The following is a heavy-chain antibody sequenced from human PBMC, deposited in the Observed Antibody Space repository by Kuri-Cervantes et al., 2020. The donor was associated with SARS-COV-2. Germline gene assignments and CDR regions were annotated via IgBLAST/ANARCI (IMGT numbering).Heavy chain of an antibody. V-gene: IGHV3-48*01. CDR1: GFTFSSYS. D-gene: IGHD2-2*01. J-gene: IGHJ4*02. CDR3: ARDMACTSTSCYGFDY. CDR2: ISSSSSTI. Sequence: GGSLRLSCAASGFTFSSYSMNWVRQAPGKGLEWVSYISSSSSTIYYADSVKGRFTISRDNAKNSLYLQMNSLRAEDTAVYYCARDMACTSTSCYGFDYWGQGTLVTVSS.